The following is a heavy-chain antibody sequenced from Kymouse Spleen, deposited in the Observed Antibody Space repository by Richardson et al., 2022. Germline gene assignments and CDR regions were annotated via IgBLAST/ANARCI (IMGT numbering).Heavy chain of an antibody. CDR3: ARRAGTYAFDI. D-gene: IGHD1-7*01. Sequence: QLQLQESGPGLVKPSETLSLTCTVSGGSISSSSYYWGWIRQPPGKGLEWIGSIYYSGSTYYNPSLKSRVTISVDTSKNQFSLKLSSVTAADTAVYYCARRAGTYAFDIWGQGTMVTVSS. V-gene: IGHV4-39*01. J-gene: IGHJ3*02. CDR1: GGSISSSSYY. CDR2: IYYSGST.